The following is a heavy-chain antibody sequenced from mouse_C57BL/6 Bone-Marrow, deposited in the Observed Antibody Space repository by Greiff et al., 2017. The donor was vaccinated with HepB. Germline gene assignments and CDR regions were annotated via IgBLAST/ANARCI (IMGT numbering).Heavy chain of an antibody. CDR3: AREYAMDD. Sequence: QVQLQQPGAELVMPGASVKLSCKASGYTFTSYWMHWVKQRPGQGLEWIGEIDPSDSYTNYNQKFKGKSTLTVDKSSSTAYMQLSSLTSEDSAVYYCAREYAMDDWGQGTSVTVSS. CDR1: GYTFTSYW. V-gene: IGHV1-69*01. J-gene: IGHJ4*01. CDR2: IDPSDSYT.